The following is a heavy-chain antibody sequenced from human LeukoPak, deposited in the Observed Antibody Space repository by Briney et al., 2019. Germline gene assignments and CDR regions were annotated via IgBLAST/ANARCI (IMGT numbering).Heavy chain of an antibody. CDR3: ASRRGSYYGCYHYYYMDV. D-gene: IGHD1-26*01. CDR1: GGSISSSSYY. J-gene: IGHJ6*03. Sequence: SETLSLTCTVSGGSISSSSYYWGWIRQPPGKGLEWIGSIYYSGSTYYNPSLKSRVTISVDTSKNQFSLKLSSVTAADTAVYYCASRRGSYYGCYHYYYMDVWGKGTTVTISS. CDR2: IYYSGST. V-gene: IGHV4-39*01.